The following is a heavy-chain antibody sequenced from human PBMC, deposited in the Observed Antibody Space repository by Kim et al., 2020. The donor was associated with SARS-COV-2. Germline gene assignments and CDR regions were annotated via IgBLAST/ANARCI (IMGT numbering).Heavy chain of an antibody. CDR3: GKSCSAWPANSLDY. CDR1: GFIFDTYD. J-gene: IGHJ4*02. Sequence: GGSLRLSCVASGFIFDTYDMTWVRLAPGKGPEWVAGIVASGTDKYYADSVKGRFTVSRDTSKNTLYLQMSSLRGDDTAVYYCGKSCSAWPANSLDYWGLG. D-gene: IGHD6-19*01. CDR2: IVASGTDK. V-gene: IGHV3-23*01.